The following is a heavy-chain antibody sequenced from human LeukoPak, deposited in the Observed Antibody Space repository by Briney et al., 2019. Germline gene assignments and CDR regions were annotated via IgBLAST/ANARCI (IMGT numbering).Heavy chain of an antibody. Sequence: GGSLRLSCAVSGFTFSSYAMSWVRQAPGKGLEWVSAISGSGGSTYYADSVKGRFTISRDNSKNTLYLQMNSLRAEDTAVYYCAKDPRDFWSGYLYYFDYWGQGTLVTVSS. CDR1: GFTFSSYA. CDR2: ISGSGGST. V-gene: IGHV3-23*01. D-gene: IGHD3-3*01. J-gene: IGHJ4*02. CDR3: AKDPRDFWSGYLYYFDY.